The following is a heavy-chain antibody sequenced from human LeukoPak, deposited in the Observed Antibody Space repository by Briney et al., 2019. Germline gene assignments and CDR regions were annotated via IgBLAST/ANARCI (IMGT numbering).Heavy chain of an antibody. Sequence: GGSLRLSCAASGFTFSNYAMRWVRQAPGKRLECVSRITGSGDNTYYADSVEGRFTISRDNSKNTLYLQMNSLRAEDTAVYYCARVIERYDFWSGYYSHYGMDVWGQGTTVTASS. V-gene: IGHV3-23*01. CDR1: GFTFSNYA. D-gene: IGHD3-3*01. CDR3: ARVIERYDFWSGYYSHYGMDV. CDR2: ITGSGDNT. J-gene: IGHJ6*02.